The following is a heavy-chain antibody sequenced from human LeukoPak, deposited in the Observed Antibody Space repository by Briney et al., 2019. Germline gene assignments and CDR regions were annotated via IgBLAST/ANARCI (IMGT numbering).Heavy chain of an antibody. CDR1: GGSISSYY. CDR3: ARGGRSSSWYKGYYFDY. J-gene: IGHJ4*02. CDR2: IYYSGST. D-gene: IGHD6-13*01. Sequence: SETLSLTCTVSGGSISSYYWSWIRQPPGKGLEWIGYIYYSGSTNYNPSLKSRVTITVDTSKNQFSLKLSSVTAADTAVYYCARGGRSSSWYKGYYFDYWGQGTLVTVSS. V-gene: IGHV4-59*01.